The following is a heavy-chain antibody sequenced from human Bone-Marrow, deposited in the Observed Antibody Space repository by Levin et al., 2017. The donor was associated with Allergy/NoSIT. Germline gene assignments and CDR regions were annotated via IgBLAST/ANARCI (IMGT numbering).Heavy chain of an antibody. V-gene: IGHV4-39*01. J-gene: IGHJ4*02. Sequence: PSQTLSLTCTVSGGSVRSSSYYWGWIRQPPGKGLEWIGSIYYSGNTYYNPSLKSRVTISVDTSKNQFSLKLSSVTAADTAVYYCARTLDSSSWLIFDYWGQGTLVTVSS. CDR3: ARTLDSSSWLIFDY. CDR2: IYYSGNT. D-gene: IGHD6-13*01. CDR1: GGSVRSSSYY.